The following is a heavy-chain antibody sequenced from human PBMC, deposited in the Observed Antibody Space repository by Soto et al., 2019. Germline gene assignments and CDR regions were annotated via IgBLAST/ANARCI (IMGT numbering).Heavy chain of an antibody. Sequence: GGSLRLSCAASGFTFSNFWMSWVRQAPGKGLEWVANIKQDGSERHYVDPVKGRFTISRDNAKNSLYLQMNSLRAEDTAVYYCASYVIAAGGIYMDVWGKGTTVTVSS. V-gene: IGHV3-7*01. CDR3: ASYVIAAGGIYMDV. CDR2: IKQDGSER. D-gene: IGHD6-13*01. J-gene: IGHJ6*03. CDR1: GFTFSNFW.